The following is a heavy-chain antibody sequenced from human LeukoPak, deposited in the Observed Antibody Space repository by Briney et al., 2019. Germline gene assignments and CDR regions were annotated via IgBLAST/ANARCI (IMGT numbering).Heavy chain of an antibody. CDR3: ARLYSSGWYAEYFQH. V-gene: IGHV4-39*01. J-gene: IGHJ1*01. CDR2: IYYSGST. D-gene: IGHD6-19*01. CDR1: GGSISSIIYY. Sequence: SETLSLTCTVSGGSISSIIYYWGWIRQPPGKGLEWIGTIYYSGSTYYNVSLKSRVTISVDTSRNQFSLNLSSVTAADTAVYYCARLYSSGWYAEYFQHWGQGTLVTVSS.